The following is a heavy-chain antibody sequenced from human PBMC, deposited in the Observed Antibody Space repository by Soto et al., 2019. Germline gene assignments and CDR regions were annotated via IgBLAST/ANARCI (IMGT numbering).Heavy chain of an antibody. D-gene: IGHD4-4*01. J-gene: IGHJ4*02. CDR1: GGSISSGGYY. Sequence: SETLSLTCTVSGGSISSGGYYWSWIRQHPGKGLEWIGYIYYSGSTYYNPSLKSRVTISVGTSKNQFSLKLSSVTAADTAVYYCARDYSNYYFDYWGQGTLVTVSS. CDR3: ARDYSNYYFDY. V-gene: IGHV4-31*03. CDR2: IYYSGST.